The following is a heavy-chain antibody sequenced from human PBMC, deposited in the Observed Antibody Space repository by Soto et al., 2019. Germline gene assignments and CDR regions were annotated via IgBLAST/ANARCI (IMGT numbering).Heavy chain of an antibody. J-gene: IGHJ4*02. D-gene: IGHD6-13*01. CDR2: INSDESTT. V-gene: IGHV3-74*01. Sequence: EVQLVESGGGLVQPGGSLRLSCAASGFSFSSYWMHWVRQAPGQGLVWVSRINSDESTTGYADSVKGRFTISRDNAKNMLYLQVNSLRVEDTAVYYCARGAVVGSLSFDYWGQGTLVTVSS. CDR1: GFSFSSYW. CDR3: ARGAVVGSLSFDY.